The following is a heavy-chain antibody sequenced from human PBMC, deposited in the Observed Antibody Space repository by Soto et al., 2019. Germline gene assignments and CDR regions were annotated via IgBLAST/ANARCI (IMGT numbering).Heavy chain of an antibody. V-gene: IGHV4-4*02. D-gene: IGHD6-19*01. CDR1: GDSINSNYC. CDR3: ARDTGWGLWY. J-gene: IGHJ4*02. Sequence: QVQLQESGPGLVRPSGTLSLTCAVSGDSINSNYCWTWVRQPPGKGLEWIAEIYYSGGTSYNPSLKRGVSISMAKSKNQFSLNLTSVTAADTAMYYCARDTGWGLWYWGQGTLVTVSS. CDR2: IYYSGGT.